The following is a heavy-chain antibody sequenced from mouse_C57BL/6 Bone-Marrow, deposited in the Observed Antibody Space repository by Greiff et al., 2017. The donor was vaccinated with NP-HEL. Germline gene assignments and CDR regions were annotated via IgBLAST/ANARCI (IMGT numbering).Heavy chain of an antibody. CDR1: GYTSTSYW. D-gene: IGHD2-14*01. CDR2: IDPSDSYT. CDR3: ARDRGAMDY. Sequence: VQLQQPGAELVRPGTSVKLSCKASGYTSTSYWMHWVKQRPGQGLEWIGVIDPSDSYTNYNQKFKGKATLTVDTSSSTAYMQLSSLTSEDSAVYYCARDRGAMDYWGQGTSVTVSS. V-gene: IGHV1-59*01. J-gene: IGHJ4*01.